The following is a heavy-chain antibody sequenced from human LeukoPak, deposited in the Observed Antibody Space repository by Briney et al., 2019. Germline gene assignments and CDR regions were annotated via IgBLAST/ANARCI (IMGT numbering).Heavy chain of an antibody. D-gene: IGHD3-10*01. CDR3: ARDRYCSGY. CDR2: IKPDGTEK. V-gene: IGHV3-7*01. J-gene: IGHJ4*02. Sequence: GGSLRLSCAASGFTFSSYEMSWVRQAPGKGLEWVANIKPDGTEKYYVDSVKGRFIISRDNAKNSLYLQMNSLRVEDTAVYYCARDRYCSGYWGQGTLVTVSS. CDR1: GFTFSSYE.